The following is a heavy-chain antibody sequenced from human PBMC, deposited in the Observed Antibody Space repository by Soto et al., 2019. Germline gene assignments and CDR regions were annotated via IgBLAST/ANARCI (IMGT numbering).Heavy chain of an antibody. Sequence: QVQLQESGPGLVKPSETLSLTCTVSGGSISTYFWSWIRQPPGSGLEWIGYVYYTGSTNYNPSLNSRVTMSVDTSRNPVSLQLTSVTAADTAIYYCARARIAVAPIDYWGQGTLVTVSS. CDR3: ARARIAVAPIDY. D-gene: IGHD6-19*01. J-gene: IGHJ4*02. CDR2: VYYTGST. CDR1: GGSISTYF. V-gene: IGHV4-59*01.